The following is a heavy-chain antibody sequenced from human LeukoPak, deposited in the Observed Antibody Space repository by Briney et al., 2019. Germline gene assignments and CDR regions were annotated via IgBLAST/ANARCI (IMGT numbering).Heavy chain of an antibody. Sequence: SETLSLTCTVSGGPISTYYWSWIRQPAEKGLEWIGRIYSSGSTSYNPSLKSRVSISVDNSKNQFSLKVRSVTAADTAVYYCAGEVLGWYPNYWGQGTLVTVSS. CDR1: GGPISTYY. V-gene: IGHV4-4*07. D-gene: IGHD6-19*01. CDR2: IYSSGST. CDR3: AGEVLGWYPNY. J-gene: IGHJ4*02.